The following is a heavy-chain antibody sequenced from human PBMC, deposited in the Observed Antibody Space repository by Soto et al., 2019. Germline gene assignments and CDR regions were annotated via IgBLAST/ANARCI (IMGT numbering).Heavy chain of an antibody. D-gene: IGHD2-15*01. V-gene: IGHV1-69*12. CDR3: AGRGHRDYSATTRYG. CDR2: IIPIFGTT. J-gene: IGHJ1*01. Sequence: QVQLVQSGAEVKKPGSSVKVSCKASGGTFSNYALSWVRQAPGQGLEWMGDIIPIFGTTNNAQKFQGRVTITADEATSTAYIALSSLRSEDPAVYYCAGRGHRDYSATTRYGWGQGTLVTVSS. CDR1: GGTFSNYA.